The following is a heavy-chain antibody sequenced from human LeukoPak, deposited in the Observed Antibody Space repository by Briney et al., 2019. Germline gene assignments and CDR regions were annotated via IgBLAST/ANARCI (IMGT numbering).Heavy chain of an antibody. CDR2: ISGSGGST. V-gene: IGHV3-23*01. CDR3: ASIPAAAHGDY. Sequence: GGSLRLSCAASGFTFSSYAMSWVRQAPGKGLEWVSAISGSGGSTYYADSVKGRFTISRDNSKNTQYLQMNSLRAEDTALYYCASIPAAAHGDYWGQGTLVTVSS. J-gene: IGHJ4*02. D-gene: IGHD6-25*01. CDR1: GFTFSSYA.